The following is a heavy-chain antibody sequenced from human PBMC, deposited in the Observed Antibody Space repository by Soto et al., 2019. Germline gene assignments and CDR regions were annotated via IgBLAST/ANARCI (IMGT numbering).Heavy chain of an antibody. V-gene: IGHV1-18*01. CDR2: ISAYNGNT. CDR1: GYTFSNYG. D-gene: IGHD2-2*01. Sequence: QVRLVQSAAEVKKPGASVRVSCKASGYTFSNYGITWVRQAPGQGLEWMGWISAYNGNTHFAQKFQGRVTMTTDTPTTTDFMELRRLRSDDTAVYYCARIADCSLTTCSFPTRFHMRGYYYYYGMDVWGPGTTVTVSS. J-gene: IGHJ6*02. CDR3: ARIADCSLTTCSFPTRFHMRGYYYYYGMDV.